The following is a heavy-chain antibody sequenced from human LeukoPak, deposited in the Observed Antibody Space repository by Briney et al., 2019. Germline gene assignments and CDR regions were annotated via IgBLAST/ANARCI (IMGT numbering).Heavy chain of an antibody. CDR3: ARGPYYYDSSGYLDY. Sequence: PGRSLRLSCAASGFTFSSYAMHWVRQAPGKGLEWVAVISYDGSNKYYADSVKGRFTTSRDNSKNTLYLQMNSLRAEDTAVYYCARGPYYYDSSGYLDYWGQGTRVTVSS. CDR2: ISYDGSNK. CDR1: GFTFSSYA. D-gene: IGHD3-22*01. J-gene: IGHJ4*02. V-gene: IGHV3-30-3*01.